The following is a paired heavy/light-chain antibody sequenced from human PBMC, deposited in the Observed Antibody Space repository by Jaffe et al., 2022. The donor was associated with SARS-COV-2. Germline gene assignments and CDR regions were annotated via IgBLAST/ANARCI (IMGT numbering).Heavy chain of an antibody. CDR2: ISHTGNT. V-gene: IGHV4-39*01. CDR3: ARHNHSKYRNKGYYAFMDV. Sequence: QVQLQESAPGLVRPSETLSLTCSVTGDSITSTSYYWGWIRQTPGTGLEWLASISHTGNTLYSPSLRSRVTMFVDTSKNQFSLKLFSATATDTAVYFCARHNHSKYRNKGYYAFMDVWGKGTTVTVAS. D-gene: IGHD3-16*02. J-gene: IGHJ6*03. CDR1: GDSITSTSYY.
Light chain of an antibody. V-gene: IGLV1-44*01. CDR1: SSNIGSNT. Sequence: QAVLTQPPSASGTPGQRVTISCSGSSSNIGSNTVNWYQQLPGTAPKLLIYSNDLRPSGVPDRFSGSKSGTSASLAISGLQSEDEADYFCAAWDDNLSAVFGGGTKLTVL. J-gene: IGLJ3*02. CDR3: AAWDDNLSAV. CDR2: SND.